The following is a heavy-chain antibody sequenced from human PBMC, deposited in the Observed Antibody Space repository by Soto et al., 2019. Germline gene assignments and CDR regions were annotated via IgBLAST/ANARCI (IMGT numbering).Heavy chain of an antibody. CDR3: ATRTIFVGWDGMDV. CDR1: GGSISSGDYY. D-gene: IGHD3-3*01. J-gene: IGHJ6*02. V-gene: IGHV4-30-4*01. CDR2: IYYSGST. Sequence: QVQLQESGPGLVKPSQTLSLTCTVSGGSISSGDYYWSWIRQPPGKGLEWIVYIYYSGSTYYNPSLKSRVTISVDTSKDQFSLKLSSVTAADTAVYYCATRTIFVGWDGMDVWGQGTTVTVSS.